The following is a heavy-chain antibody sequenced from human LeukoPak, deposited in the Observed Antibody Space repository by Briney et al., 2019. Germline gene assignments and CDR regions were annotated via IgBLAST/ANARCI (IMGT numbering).Heavy chain of an antibody. CDR3: ARGLLGRYSTSWFDN. V-gene: IGHV4-34*01. Sequence: PSETLSLTCADYGGSFSGYYWSWIRQPPGKGLEWVWEINHSGSTNYNPSLKRRVTISVDKTKNQLSLKLSSVTAADTAVYYCARGLLGRYSTSWFDNWGQRTLVSVSS. CDR2: INHSGST. D-gene: IGHD6-13*01. CDR1: GGSFSGYY. J-gene: IGHJ4*02.